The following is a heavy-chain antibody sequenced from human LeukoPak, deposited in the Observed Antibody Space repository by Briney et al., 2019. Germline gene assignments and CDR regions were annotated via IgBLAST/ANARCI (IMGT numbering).Heavy chain of an antibody. CDR3: ARSPDSTYYYYYMDV. CDR2: IKQDGSEK. J-gene: IGHJ6*03. D-gene: IGHD6-13*01. Sequence: PGGSLRLSCAASGFTFSSYSMSWVRQAPGKGLEWVANIKQDGSEKYYVDSVKGRFTISRDNAKNSLYLQMNSLRAEDTAVYYCARSPDSTYYYYYMDVWGKGTTVTVSS. V-gene: IGHV3-7*01. CDR1: GFTFSSYS.